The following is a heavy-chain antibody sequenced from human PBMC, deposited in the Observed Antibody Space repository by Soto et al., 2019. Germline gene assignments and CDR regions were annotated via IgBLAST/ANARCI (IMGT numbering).Heavy chain of an antibody. CDR1: GFTFSNAW. J-gene: IGHJ5*02. CDR2: IKSKTDGGTT. V-gene: IGHV3-15*01. CDR3: TTDKGNSGYDT. D-gene: IGHD5-12*01. Sequence: EVQLVESGGGLVKPGGSLRLSCAASGFTFSNAWMSWVRQAPGKGLEWVGRIKSKTDGGTTDYAAPVKGRFTISRDDSKNTLYLQMNSLKPEDTAVYYCTTDKGNSGYDTWGQGTLVTVSS.